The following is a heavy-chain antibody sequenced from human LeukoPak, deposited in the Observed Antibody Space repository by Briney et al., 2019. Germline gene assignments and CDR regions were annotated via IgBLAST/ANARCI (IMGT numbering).Heavy chain of an antibody. J-gene: IGHJ4*02. CDR1: GGTFSSYA. CDR2: IIPIFGTA. V-gene: IGHV1-69*05. Sequence: SVKVSCKASGGTFSSYAISWVRRAPGQGLEWMGGIIPIFGTANYAQKFQGRVTITTDESTSTAYMGLSSLRSEDTAVYYCARGGYCSSTSCYTRFFGSYWGQGTLVTVSS. CDR3: ARGGYCSSTSCYTRFFGSY. D-gene: IGHD2-2*02.